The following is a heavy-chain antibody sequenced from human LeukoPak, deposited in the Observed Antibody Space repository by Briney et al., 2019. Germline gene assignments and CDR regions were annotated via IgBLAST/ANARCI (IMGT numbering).Heavy chain of an antibody. CDR1: GGSISSSSYY. CDR2: VYYSRNA. CDR3: ARSWYYGSGRYYPDWFDP. J-gene: IGHJ5*02. V-gene: IGHV4-39*01. Sequence: SETLSLTCTVSGGSISSSSYYWGWIRQPPGKGLQWIGSVYYSRNAYHNPSLKSRVSISVDTSKNQFSLKLSSVTAADTAVYYCARSWYYGSGRYYPDWFDPWGQGTLVAVSS. D-gene: IGHD3-10*01.